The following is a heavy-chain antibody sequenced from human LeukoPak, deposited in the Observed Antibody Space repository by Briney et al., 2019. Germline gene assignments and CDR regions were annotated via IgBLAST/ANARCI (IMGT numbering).Heavy chain of an antibody. CDR3: ARNPPGHYYYYMDV. Sequence: GGSLRLSCAASGFTFSSYAMSWVRQAPGKGLEWVSVISGSGGSTYYADSVKGRFTISRDNSKNTLYLQMNSLRAEDTAVYYCARNPPGHYYYYMDVWGKGTTVTVSS. CDR1: GFTFSSYA. J-gene: IGHJ6*03. V-gene: IGHV3-23*01. CDR2: ISGSGGST.